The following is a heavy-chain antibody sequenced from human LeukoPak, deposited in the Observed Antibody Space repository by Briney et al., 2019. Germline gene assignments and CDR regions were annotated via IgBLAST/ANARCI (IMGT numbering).Heavy chain of an antibody. CDR3: ARGTYYVPTGAFDI. D-gene: IGHD3-10*02. V-gene: IGHV3-7*01. CDR1: GFTFSSYW. J-gene: IGHJ3*02. CDR2: IKQDGSEK. Sequence: PGGSLRLSCAASGFTFSSYWMSWVRQAPGKGLEWVANIKQDGSEKYYVDPVKGRFTISRDNAKNSLYLQMNSLRAEDTAVYYCARGTYYVPTGAFDIWGQGTMVTVSS.